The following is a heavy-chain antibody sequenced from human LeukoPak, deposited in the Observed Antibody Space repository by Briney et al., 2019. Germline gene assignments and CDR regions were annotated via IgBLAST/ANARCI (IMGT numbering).Heavy chain of an antibody. CDR3: ATKPNSGWYPFDY. CDR2: ISYDGSNK. J-gene: IGHJ4*02. Sequence: PGGSLRLSCAASGFTFSSYGMHWVRQAPGKGLEWVAVISYDGSNKYYADSVKGRFTISRDNSKNTLYLQMSSLRAEDTAVYYCATKPNSGWYPFDYWAREPWSPSPQ. D-gene: IGHD6-19*01. V-gene: IGHV3-30*03. CDR1: GFTFSSYG.